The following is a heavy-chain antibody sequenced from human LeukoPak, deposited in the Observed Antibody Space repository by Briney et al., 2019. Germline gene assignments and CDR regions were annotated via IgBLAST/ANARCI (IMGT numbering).Heavy chain of an antibody. V-gene: IGHV3-33*01. D-gene: IGHD1-26*01. CDR2: IWYDGSNK. J-gene: IGHJ4*01. Sequence: GGSLRLSCAASGFTFSSYGMHWVRQAPGKGLEWVAVIWYDGSNKYYADFVKGRFTISRDNSKNTLYLQMNSLRAEDTAVYYCARGAVGADYFDYWGQGTLVTVSS. CDR3: ARGAVGADYFDY. CDR1: GFTFSSYG.